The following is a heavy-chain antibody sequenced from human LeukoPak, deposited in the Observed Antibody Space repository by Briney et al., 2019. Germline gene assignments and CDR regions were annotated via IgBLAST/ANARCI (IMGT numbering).Heavy chain of an antibody. Sequence: GASVKVSCKPSGYPFTAYFLHWVRQAPGQGLEWMGWINPNSGGTNYAQKFRGRVTMTRDTSISTAYMELSRLRSDDTAVYYCARGLRAVPGSYYSYFMDVWGKGTTVTISS. D-gene: IGHD6-19*01. V-gene: IGHV1-2*02. CDR1: GYPFTAYF. J-gene: IGHJ6*03. CDR3: ARGLRAVPGSYYSYFMDV. CDR2: INPNSGGT.